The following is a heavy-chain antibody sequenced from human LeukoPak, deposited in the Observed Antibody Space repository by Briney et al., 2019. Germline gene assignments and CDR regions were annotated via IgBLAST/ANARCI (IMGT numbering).Heavy chain of an antibody. CDR1: GGSISTIPLY. CDR2: IFYSGST. V-gene: IGHV4-61*05. Sequence: SETLSLTCTVSGGSISTIPLYWGWIRQPPGKGLEWIGYIFYSGSTNYNPSLKSRVTISVDTSKNQFSLKLSSVTAADTAVYYCARGTGYSSVTYWGQGTLVTVSS. CDR3: ARGTGYSSVTY. D-gene: IGHD6-19*01. J-gene: IGHJ4*02.